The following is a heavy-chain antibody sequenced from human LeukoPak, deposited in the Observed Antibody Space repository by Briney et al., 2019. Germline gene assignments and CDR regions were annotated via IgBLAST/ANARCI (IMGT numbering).Heavy chain of an antibody. CDR3: ARPLYGYDFWSGYSGDAFDI. CDR1: GGSFSGYY. J-gene: IGHJ3*02. D-gene: IGHD3-3*01. V-gene: IGHV4-39*01. CDR2: IYYSGST. Sequence: SETLSLTCAVYGGSFSGYYWGWIRQPPGKGLEWIGSIYYSGSTYYNPSLKSRGTISVDTSKNQFSLKLSSVTAADTAVYYCARPLYGYDFWSGYSGDAFDIWGQGTMVTVSS.